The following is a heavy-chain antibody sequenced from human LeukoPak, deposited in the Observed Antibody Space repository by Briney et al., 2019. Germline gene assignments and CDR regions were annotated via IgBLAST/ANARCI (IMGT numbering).Heavy chain of an antibody. J-gene: IGHJ4*02. CDR1: GGSFSGYY. D-gene: IGHD3-9*01. CDR3: ARWYYDILTGTYYFDY. V-gene: IGHV4-34*01. CDR2: INHSGST. Sequence: PSETLFLTCAVYGGSFSGYYWSWTRQPPGKGLEWIGEINHSGSTNYNPSLKSRVTISVDTSRNQFSLKLSSVTAADTAVYYCARWYYDILTGTYYFDYWGQGTLVTVSS.